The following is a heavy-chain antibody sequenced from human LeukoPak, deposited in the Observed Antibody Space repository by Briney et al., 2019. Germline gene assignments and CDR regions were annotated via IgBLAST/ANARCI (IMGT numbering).Heavy chain of an antibody. D-gene: IGHD6-13*01. CDR1: GGPFSGYH. CDR2: INHSGST. J-gene: IGHJ4*02. Sequence: SETLSLTCAVYGGPFSGYHWSWLRQAPGKGLEWLGEINHSGSTNYNPSLKSRVTISVDTSKNQFSLKLSSVTAADTAVYYCASFLGAAGTGADYWGQGTLVTVSS. CDR3: ASFLGAAGTGADY. V-gene: IGHV4-34*01.